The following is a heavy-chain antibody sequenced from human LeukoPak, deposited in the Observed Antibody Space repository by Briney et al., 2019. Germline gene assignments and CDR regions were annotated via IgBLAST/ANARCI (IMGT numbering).Heavy chain of an antibody. D-gene: IGHD3-10*01. V-gene: IGHV1-18*01. CDR1: GYTFTSYG. CDR2: ISAYNGNT. CDR3: ARRVYGSGKNDKGNWFDP. Sequence: ASVKVSCKASGYTFTSYGISWVRQAPGQGLEWRGWISAYNGNTNYAQKLQGRVTMTADTSTSTAYMELRSLRSDDTAVYYCARRVYGSGKNDKGNWFDPWGQGTLVTVSS. J-gene: IGHJ5*02.